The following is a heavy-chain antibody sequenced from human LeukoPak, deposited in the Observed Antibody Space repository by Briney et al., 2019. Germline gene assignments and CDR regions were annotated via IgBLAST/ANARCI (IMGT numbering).Heavy chain of an antibody. V-gene: IGHV4-39*01. CDR3: ARLLLGSTVIDY. D-gene: IGHD2-8*02. CDR2: IYYSGST. Sequence: SETLSLTCTVSGGSISSSSYYWGWIRQPPGKGLEWIGSIYYSGSTYYNPSLKSRVTISVDTSKNQFSLNLKSGTAADTAVYFCARLLLGSTVIDYWGQGALVIVSS. CDR1: GGSISSSSYY. J-gene: IGHJ4*02.